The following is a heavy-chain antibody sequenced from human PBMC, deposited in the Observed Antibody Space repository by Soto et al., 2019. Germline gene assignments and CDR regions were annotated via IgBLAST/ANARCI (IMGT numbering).Heavy chain of an antibody. CDR1: GFIFNTHW. V-gene: IGHV3-7*01. CDR2: TKPDGSEK. J-gene: IGHJ5*02. CDR3: VVWGTSTFNP. D-gene: IGHD1-20*01. Sequence: PGGSLRLSCAASGFIFNTHWMSWVRQAPEKGLEWVAHTKPDGSEKYYVDSAKGRFTISRDNTRNSLYLQMNSLRADDTALYYCVVWGTSTFNPWGQGTTVTVSS.